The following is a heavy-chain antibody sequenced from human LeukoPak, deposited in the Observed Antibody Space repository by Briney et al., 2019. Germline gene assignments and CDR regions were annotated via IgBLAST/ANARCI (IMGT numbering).Heavy chain of an antibody. CDR2: INHSGST. D-gene: IGHD1-26*01. CDR1: GGSIISSNYY. J-gene: IGHJ4*02. V-gene: IGHV4-39*07. CDR3: ARDSVYSGSSLDY. Sequence: SETLSLTCSVSGGSIISSNYYWGWIRQPPGKGLEWIGNINHSGSTYYNPSLKSRVTISVDTSKNDFSLKLSSVTAADTAVYYCARDSVYSGSSLDYWGQGTLVTVSS.